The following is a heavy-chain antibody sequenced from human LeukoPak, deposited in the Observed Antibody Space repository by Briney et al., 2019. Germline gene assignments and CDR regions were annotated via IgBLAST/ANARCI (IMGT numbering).Heavy chain of an antibody. CDR1: GYTFTNYD. CDR2: MNSNSGNT. V-gene: IGHV1-8*01. Sequence: ASVKVSCKASGYTFTNYDINWVRQAPGEGPEWMGWMNSNSGNTGYAQKFQGRVAMTRNTAISTAYMELSSLKSEDTAGYYCARGGYSGYDFGGVGLDPWGQGTLVTVSS. D-gene: IGHD5-12*01. CDR3: ARGGYSGYDFGGVGLDP. J-gene: IGHJ5*02.